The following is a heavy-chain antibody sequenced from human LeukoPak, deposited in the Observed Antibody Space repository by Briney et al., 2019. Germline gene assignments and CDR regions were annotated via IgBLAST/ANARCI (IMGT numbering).Heavy chain of an antibody. CDR1: GSTFSSYS. D-gene: IGHD4-17*01. CDR3: ARDHYGDYGFEY. J-gene: IGHJ4*02. V-gene: IGHV3-21*01. Sequence: TTGGSLRLSCAASGSTFSSYSINWVRQAPGKGLEWVSSITSSSRYIYYADSVKGRFTISRDNAKNSLYLQMNSLRAEDTAVYYCARDHYGDYGFEYWGQGTLVTVSS. CDR2: ITSSSRYI.